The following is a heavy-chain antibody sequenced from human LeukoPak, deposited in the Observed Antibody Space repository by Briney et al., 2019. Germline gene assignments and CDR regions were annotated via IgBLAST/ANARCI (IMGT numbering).Heavy chain of an antibody. CDR3: ASMGYYYGSGSYRYHFDY. Sequence: GGSLRLSCAASGFTVGSNYMSWVRQAPGKGLEWVSLIYNGGSTCADSVKDRFTIPRDNSKSTLYLQMNSLRAEDTAVYYCASMGYYYGSGSYRYHFDYWGQGTLVTVSS. D-gene: IGHD3-10*01. CDR2: IYNGGST. J-gene: IGHJ4*02. CDR1: GFTVGSNY. V-gene: IGHV3-53*01.